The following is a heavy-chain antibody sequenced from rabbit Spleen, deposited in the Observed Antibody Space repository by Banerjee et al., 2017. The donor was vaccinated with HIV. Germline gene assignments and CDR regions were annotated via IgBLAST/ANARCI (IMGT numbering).Heavy chain of an antibody. CDR2: IDPVFGIT. J-gene: IGHJ4*01. CDR3: VREVAAKFNL. CDR1: GFDFSSYG. V-gene: IGHV1S47*01. Sequence: EESGGGLVQPEGSLTLTCKASGFDFSSYGVSWVRQAPGKGLEWIGYIDPVFGITYYASWVNGRFTISSHNAQNTLYLQLNSLTAADTATYFCVREVAAKFNLWGPGTLVTVS. D-gene: IGHD4-1*01.